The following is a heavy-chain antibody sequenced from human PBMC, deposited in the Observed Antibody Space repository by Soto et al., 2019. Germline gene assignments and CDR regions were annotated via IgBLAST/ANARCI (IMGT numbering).Heavy chain of an antibody. J-gene: IGHJ4*02. CDR2: ISSSSSTI. V-gene: IGHV3-48*02. Sequence: VQLVQSGAEVKKPGSSVKVSCKASGGTFSSYSMNWVRQAPGKGLEWVSYISSSSSTIYYADSVKGRFTISRDNAKNSLYLQMNSLRDEDTAVYYCARTYYDYVWGSYRGYYFDYWGQGTLVTVSS. CDR1: GGTFSSYS. D-gene: IGHD3-16*02. CDR3: ARTYYDYVWGSYRGYYFDY.